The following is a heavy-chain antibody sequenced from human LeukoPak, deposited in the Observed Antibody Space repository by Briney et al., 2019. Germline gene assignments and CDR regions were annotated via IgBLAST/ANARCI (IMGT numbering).Heavy chain of an antibody. CDR1: GFTFSSYE. J-gene: IGHJ5*02. CDR2: ICSSVSTI. V-gene: IGHV3-48*03. CDR3: ARGGDSSPPKFDP. D-gene: IGHD3-22*01. Sequence: VGSLRLSCAASGFTFSSYEMNSGCQAPGKGLEWVSYICSSVSTIYYADTVKGRFTISRDNAKHSLYLQRHSLRAEDTAVYDCARGGDSSPPKFDPWGQGTLVTVSP.